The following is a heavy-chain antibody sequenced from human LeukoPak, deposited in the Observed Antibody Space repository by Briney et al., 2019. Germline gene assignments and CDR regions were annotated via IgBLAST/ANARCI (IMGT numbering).Heavy chain of an antibody. V-gene: IGHV3-30*03. D-gene: IGHD3-10*01. J-gene: IGHJ6*04. CDR2: ISYDGSNK. Sequence: PGRSLRLSCAASGFTFSSYGMHWVRQAPGKGLEWVAVISYDGSNKYYADSVKGRFTISRDNSKNTPYLQMNSLRAEDTAVYYCATPGGSGSSGYGMDVWGKGTTVTVSS. CDR1: GFTFSSYG. CDR3: ATPGGSGSSGYGMDV.